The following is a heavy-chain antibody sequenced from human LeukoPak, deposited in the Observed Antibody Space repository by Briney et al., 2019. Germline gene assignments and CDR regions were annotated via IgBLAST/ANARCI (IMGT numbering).Heavy chain of an antibody. CDR3: ARGPKYYDFWSGSRPDAFDI. CDR1: GGTFSSYA. CDR2: IIPIFGTA. D-gene: IGHD3-3*01. Sequence: GASVKVSCKASGGTFSSYAISWVRQAPGQGLEWMGGIIPIFGTANYAQKFQGRVTIITDESTSTAYMELSSLRSEDTAVYYCARGPKYYDFWSGSRPDAFDIWGQGTMDTVSS. J-gene: IGHJ3*02. V-gene: IGHV1-69*05.